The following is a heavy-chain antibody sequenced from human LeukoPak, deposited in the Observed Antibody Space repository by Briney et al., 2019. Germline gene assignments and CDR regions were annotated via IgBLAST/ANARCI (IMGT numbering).Heavy chain of an antibody. CDR1: GYTFTTYG. V-gene: IGHV7-4-1*02. D-gene: IGHD3-10*01. CDR3: AIRGGSGSYYNDGY. CDR2: INTKTGNP. Sequence: ASVKVSCKASGYTFTTYGMNWVRQAPGQGLEWMGWINTKTGNPTYAQGFTGRFVFSLDTSVSTAYLQISSLKAEDTAVYYCAIRGGSGSYYNDGYWGQGTLVTVSS. J-gene: IGHJ4*02.